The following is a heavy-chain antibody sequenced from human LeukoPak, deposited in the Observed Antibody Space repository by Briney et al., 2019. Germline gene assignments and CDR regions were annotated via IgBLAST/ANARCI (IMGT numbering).Heavy chain of an antibody. CDR1: GGTFSSYA. CDR3: ARDQRGGDYDSSGYYYSNFDY. D-gene: IGHD3-22*01. J-gene: IGHJ4*02. V-gene: IGHV1-18*01. CDR2: ISAYNGNT. Sequence: WASVKVSCKASGGTFSSYAISWVRQAPGQGLEWMGWISAYNGNTNYAQKLQGRVTMTTDTSTSTAYMELRSLRSDDTAVYYCARDQRGGDYDSSGYYYSNFDYWGQGTLVTVSS.